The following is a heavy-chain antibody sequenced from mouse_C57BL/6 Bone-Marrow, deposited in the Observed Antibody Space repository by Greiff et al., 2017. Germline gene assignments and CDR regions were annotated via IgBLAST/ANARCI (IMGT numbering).Heavy chain of an antibody. CDR2: IDPENGDT. V-gene: IGHV14-4*01. CDR3: TLYYYGSSPDD. Sequence: VQLKQSGAELVRPGASVKLSCTASGFNIKDDYMHWVKQRPEQGLEWIGWIDPENGDTEYASKFQGKATITADTSSNTAYLQLSSLTSEDTAVYYCTLYYYGSSPDDWGQGTTLTVSS. CDR1: GFNIKDDY. J-gene: IGHJ2*01. D-gene: IGHD1-1*01.